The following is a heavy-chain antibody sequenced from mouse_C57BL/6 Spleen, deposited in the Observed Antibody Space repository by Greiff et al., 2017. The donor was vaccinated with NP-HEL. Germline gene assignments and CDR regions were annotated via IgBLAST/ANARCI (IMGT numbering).Heavy chain of an antibody. J-gene: IGHJ4*01. Sequence: QVQLQQSVAELAKPGASVKLSCKASGYTFTSYWMHWVKQRPGQGLEWIGYINPSSGYTKYNQQFKDKATFTADKSSSPAYMQLSSLTYEDSAVYDCARRGDSSGYYAMDYWGQGTSVTVSS. CDR1: GYTFTSYW. CDR2: INPSSGYT. D-gene: IGHD3-2*02. V-gene: IGHV1-7*01. CDR3: ARRGDSSGYYAMDY.